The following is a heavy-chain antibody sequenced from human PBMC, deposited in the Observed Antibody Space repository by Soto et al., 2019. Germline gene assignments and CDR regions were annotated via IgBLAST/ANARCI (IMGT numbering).Heavy chain of an antibody. D-gene: IGHD3-10*01. V-gene: IGHV3-30*18. CDR2: ISYDGSNK. CDR1: GFTFSSYG. Sequence: QVQLVESGGGVVQPGRSLRLSCAASGFTFSSYGMHWVRQAPGKGLEWVAVISYDGSNKYYADSVKVRCTISRDNSKYTLYLQMTSLRAEDTAVFYGAKARNYYWSGHSGLGAYYYGIDVWGRGTTVTVS. CDR3: AKARNYYWSGHSGLGAYYYGIDV. J-gene: IGHJ6*02.